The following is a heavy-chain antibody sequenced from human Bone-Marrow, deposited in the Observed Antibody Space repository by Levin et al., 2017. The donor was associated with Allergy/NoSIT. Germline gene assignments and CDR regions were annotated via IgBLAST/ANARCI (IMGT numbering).Heavy chain of an antibody. CDR1: GFRVRTNY. J-gene: IGHJ4*02. CDR3: ARELNTVTTTAYYFDY. Sequence: LSLTCAASGFRVRTNYMSWVRQAPGKGLEWVSIIHSGDTAYYADSVKGRFTISRDNSKNMLYLQMNSLRPEDTAVYYCARELNTVTTTAYYFDYWGQGTLVTVSS. V-gene: IGHV3-66*02. D-gene: IGHD4-17*01. CDR2: IHSGDTA.